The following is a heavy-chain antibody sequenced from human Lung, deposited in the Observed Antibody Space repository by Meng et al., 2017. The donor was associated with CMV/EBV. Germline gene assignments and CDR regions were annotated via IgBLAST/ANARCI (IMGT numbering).Heavy chain of an antibody. D-gene: IGHD2-15*01. CDR2: IRYDGSNK. CDR3: SIYCSGGSCYSDAFDI. V-gene: IGHV3-30*02. CDR1: GFTFSRYG. Sequence: GGSLRLXCVESGFTFSRYGMHWVRQPPGKGLGWVAFIRYDGSNKYYADSVKGRFTISRDNSKNTLYLQMNSLRAEDTAVYYCSIYCSGGSCYSDAFDIWGQGTMVTVSS. J-gene: IGHJ3*02.